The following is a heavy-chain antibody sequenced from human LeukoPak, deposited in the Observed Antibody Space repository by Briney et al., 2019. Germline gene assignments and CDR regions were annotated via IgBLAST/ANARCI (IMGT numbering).Heavy chain of an antibody. D-gene: IGHD3-22*01. CDR1: GFTFSSYW. J-gene: IGHJ4*02. CDR3: ARDVPIYYDSSGIDY. CDR2: IKQDGSGK. V-gene: IGHV3-7*01. Sequence: GGSLRLSCAASGFTFSSYWMSWVRQAPGKGLEWVANIKQDGSGKYYVDSVKGRFTISRDNAKNSLYLQMNSLRAEDTAVYYCARDVPIYYDSSGIDYWGQGTLVTVSS.